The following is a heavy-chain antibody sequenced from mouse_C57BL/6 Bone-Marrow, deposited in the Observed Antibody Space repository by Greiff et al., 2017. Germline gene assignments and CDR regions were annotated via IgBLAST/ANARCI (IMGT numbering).Heavy chain of an antibody. D-gene: IGHD1-1*01. V-gene: IGHV1-59*01. CDR1: GYTFTSYW. CDR2: IDPSDSYT. Sequence: VKLQQPGAELVRPGTSVKLSCKASGYTFTSYWMHWVKQRPGQGLEWIGVIDPSDSYTNYNQKFKGKATLTVDTSSSTAYMQLSSLTSEDSAVYYCARSDYGSSFAYWGQGTLVTVSA. J-gene: IGHJ3*01. CDR3: ARSDYGSSFAY.